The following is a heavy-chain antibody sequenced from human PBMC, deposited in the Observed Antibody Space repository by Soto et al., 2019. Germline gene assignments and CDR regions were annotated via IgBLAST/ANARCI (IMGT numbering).Heavy chain of an antibody. CDR1: GYTFTSYA. J-gene: IGHJ5*02. V-gene: IGHV1-3*01. Sequence: GASVKVSCKASGYTFTSYAMHWVRQAPGQRLEWMGWINAGNGNTKYSQKFQGRVTITRDTSASTAYMELSSLRSEDTAVYYCAGSMTSVFWSGPRLPHNRLAPWARGTLDPGSS. CDR2: INAGNGNT. CDR3: AGSMTSVFWSGPRLPHNRLAP. D-gene: IGHD3-3*01.